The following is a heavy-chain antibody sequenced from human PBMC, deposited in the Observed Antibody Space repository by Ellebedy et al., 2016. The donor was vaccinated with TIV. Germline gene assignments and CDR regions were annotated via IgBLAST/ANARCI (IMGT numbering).Heavy chain of an antibody. Sequence: GESLKISCAASGFTFISFSMNWVRQAPGKGLEWVSSISYYSSYIYYADSVKDRFTIYRDDVKNSLYLQGNSLGVEDTALYYCARSFGIGPYGMDVWGQGTTVTVSS. J-gene: IGHJ6*02. CDR2: ISYYSSYI. V-gene: IGHV3-21*01. CDR1: GFTFISFS. CDR3: ARSFGIGPYGMDV. D-gene: IGHD3-10*01.